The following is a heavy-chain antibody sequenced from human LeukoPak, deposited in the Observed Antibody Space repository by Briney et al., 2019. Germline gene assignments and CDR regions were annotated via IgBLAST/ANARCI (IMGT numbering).Heavy chain of an antibody. D-gene: IGHD6-6*01. CDR1: GGSINSSSYY. CDR2: IYYSGSA. V-gene: IGHV4-39*01. CDR3: ARHTAGSGIAARPDY. J-gene: IGHJ4*02. Sequence: PSETLSLTCTVSGGSINSSSYYWGWIRQPPGKGLEWIGSIYYSGSAYYNPSLKSRVTISVDTSKNQFSLKLSSVTAADTAVYYCARHTAGSGIAARPDYWGQGTLVTVSS.